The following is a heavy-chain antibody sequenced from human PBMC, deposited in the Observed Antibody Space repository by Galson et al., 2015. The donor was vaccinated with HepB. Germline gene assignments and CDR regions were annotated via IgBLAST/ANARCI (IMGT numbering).Heavy chain of an antibody. Sequence: SLRLSCAASGFTFTTYGIHWVRQAPGKGLEWVAVIWHDGSNNFYIDSVKGRLTISRDDSKNRAYLQMNSLTAEDTAVYFCARGNPPRMPVDDWGPGTLVTVS. CDR1: GFTFTTYG. CDR3: ARGNPPRMPVDD. J-gene: IGHJ4*02. V-gene: IGHV3-33*01. D-gene: IGHD2-2*01. CDR2: IWHDGSNN.